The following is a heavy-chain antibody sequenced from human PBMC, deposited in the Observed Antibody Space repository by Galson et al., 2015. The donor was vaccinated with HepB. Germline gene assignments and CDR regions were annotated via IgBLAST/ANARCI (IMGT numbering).Heavy chain of an antibody. CDR2: IYSGGST. Sequence: SLRLSCAASGFTVSSNYMSWVRQAPGKGLEWVSVIYSGGSTYYADSVKGRFTISRDNSKNTLYLQMNSLRAEDTAVYYCARFRVGAGDAFDIWGQGTMVTVSS. CDR3: ARFRVGAGDAFDI. J-gene: IGHJ3*02. D-gene: IGHD3-10*01. CDR1: GFTVSSNY. V-gene: IGHV3-53*01.